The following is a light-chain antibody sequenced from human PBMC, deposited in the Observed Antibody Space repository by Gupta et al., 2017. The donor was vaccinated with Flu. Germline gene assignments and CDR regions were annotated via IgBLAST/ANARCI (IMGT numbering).Light chain of an antibody. J-gene: IGKJ5*01. CDR2: DAS. Sequence: PSSLSASVGDRVTITCQASQDINIYLNWYQQKPGKAPQLLIYDASNLQRGVPTRFSGSGSGTDFTFTISSLQPEDIATYYCQQDDNLLITFGQGTRLDIK. V-gene: IGKV1-33*01. CDR3: QQDDNLLIT. CDR1: QDINIY.